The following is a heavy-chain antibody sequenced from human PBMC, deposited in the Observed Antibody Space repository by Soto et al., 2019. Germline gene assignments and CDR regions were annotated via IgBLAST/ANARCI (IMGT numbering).Heavy chain of an antibody. CDR3: ARGDGYNYFAS. V-gene: IGHV4-31*02. J-gene: IGHJ4*02. D-gene: IGHD5-12*01. Sequence: SETLSLTCTVSGGSISSGYYYWTWIRQHPGKGLEWIGYIYYSGSTYYNPSLKSRVTISEDTSKNQFSLKLRSVTAADTAVYYCARGDGYNYFASWGQGTLVTVSS. CDR2: IYYSGST. CDR1: GGSISSGYYY.